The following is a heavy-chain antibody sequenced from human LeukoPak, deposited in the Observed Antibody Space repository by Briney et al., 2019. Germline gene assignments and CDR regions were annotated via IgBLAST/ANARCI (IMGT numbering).Heavy chain of an antibody. V-gene: IGHV4-59*12. CDR1: GVSMSSYY. J-gene: IGHJ5*02. D-gene: IGHD3-22*01. CDR3: ARGRAYYDSTGYYH. CDR2: IYYSGST. Sequence: SETLSLTCTVSGVSMSSYYWTWIRQPPGKGLEWIGHIYYSGSTKYNPSPKSRVTISVDTSKKQFSLKLNSVTAADSAMYYCARGRAYYDSTGYYHWGQGTLVTVSS.